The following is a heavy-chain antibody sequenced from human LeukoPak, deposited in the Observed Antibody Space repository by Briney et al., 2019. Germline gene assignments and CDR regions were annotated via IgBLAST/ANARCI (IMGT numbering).Heavy chain of an antibody. J-gene: IGHJ3*02. Sequence: GASVKVSCKASEYTFTRHTIHWVRQAPGQRLEWMGWINAGNGDTKYSQNFQGTVSITRDTSASTAYMELRSLRSEDTAVYYCARETSVTQNDAFDIWGQGTMVTVSS. D-gene: IGHD4-17*01. CDR2: INAGNGDT. CDR3: ARETSVTQNDAFDI. CDR1: EYTFTRHT. V-gene: IGHV1-3*01.